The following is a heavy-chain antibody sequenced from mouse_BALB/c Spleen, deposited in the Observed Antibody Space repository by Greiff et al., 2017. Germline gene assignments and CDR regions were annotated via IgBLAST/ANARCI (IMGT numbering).Heavy chain of an antibody. CDR3: ARGGNYGEYYYAMDY. J-gene: IGHJ4*01. V-gene: IGHV3-2*02. CDR1: GYSITSDYA. Sequence: EVKLVESGPGLVKPSQSLSLTCTVTGYSITSDYAWNWIRQFPGNKLEWMGYISYSGSTSYNPSLKSRISITRDTSKNQFFLQLNSVTTEDTATYYCARGGNYGEYYYAMDYWGQGTSVTVSS. D-gene: IGHD2-1*01. CDR2: ISYSGST.